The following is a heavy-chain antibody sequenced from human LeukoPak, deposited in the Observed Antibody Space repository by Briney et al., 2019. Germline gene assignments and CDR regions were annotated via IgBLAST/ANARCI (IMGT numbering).Heavy chain of an antibody. CDR1: GGSISSYY. V-gene: IGHV3-66*01. Sequence: ETLSLTCTVSGGSISSYYWSWIRQPPGKGLEWVSVIYSGGSTYYADSVKGRFTISRDNSKNTLYLQMNSLRAEDTAVYYCARDLLDAGTGYWGQGTLVTVSS. CDR2: IYSGGST. J-gene: IGHJ4*02. CDR3: ARDLLDAGTGY. D-gene: IGHD6-13*01.